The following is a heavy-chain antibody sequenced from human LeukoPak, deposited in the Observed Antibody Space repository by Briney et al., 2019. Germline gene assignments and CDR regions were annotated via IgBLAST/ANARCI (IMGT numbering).Heavy chain of an antibody. CDR2: IYSGGST. Sequence: GGSLRLSCAASGFAFSDYYMSWVRQAPGKGLEWVSVIYSGGSTYYADSVKGRFTISRDNSKNTLYLQMNSLRAEDTAVYYCARAPSGWHDAFDIWGQGTMVTVSS. CDR3: ARAPSGWHDAFDI. CDR1: GFAFSDYY. V-gene: IGHV3-66*01. J-gene: IGHJ3*02. D-gene: IGHD6-19*01.